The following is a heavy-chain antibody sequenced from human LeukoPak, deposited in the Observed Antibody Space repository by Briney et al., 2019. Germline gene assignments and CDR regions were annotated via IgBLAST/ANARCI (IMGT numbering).Heavy chain of an antibody. CDR1: GFTFSSYW. V-gene: IGHV3-7*01. CDR3: ARDRPSTVTTLYYFDY. J-gene: IGHJ4*02. D-gene: IGHD4-17*01. CDR2: INQHGSEK. Sequence: GGSLRLSCAASGFTFSSYWMSWVRQAPGKGLEWVANINQHGSEKYYVDSVKGRFTIFRDNAKNSLYLQMNSLRAEDTAVYYCARDRPSTVTTLYYFDYWGQGTLVTVSS.